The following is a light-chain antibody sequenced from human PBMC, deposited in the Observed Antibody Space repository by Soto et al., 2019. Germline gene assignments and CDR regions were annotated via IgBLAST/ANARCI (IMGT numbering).Light chain of an antibody. CDR1: SSDVGGYNY. Sequence: QSALTQPASVSGSPGQSITISCTGTSSDVGGYNYVSWYQQHPGKAPKLMIYEVSNRPSGVSNRFSGSKAGNTASLTISGLQAEDEADYYSSSYTSSRTGVFGTGTKLTVL. CDR2: EVS. CDR3: SSYTSSRTGV. J-gene: IGLJ1*01. V-gene: IGLV2-14*01.